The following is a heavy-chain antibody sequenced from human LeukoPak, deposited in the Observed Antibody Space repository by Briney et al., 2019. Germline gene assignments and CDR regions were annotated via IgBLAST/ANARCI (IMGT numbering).Heavy chain of an antibody. V-gene: IGHV1-69*13. CDR2: IIPIFGTA. CDR3: ATDGSGSYSPSFDY. D-gene: IGHD3-10*01. CDR1: GYTFTSYG. J-gene: IGHJ4*02. Sequence: SVKVSCKASGYTFTSYGISWVRQAPGQGLEWMGGIIPIFGTANYAQKFQGRVTITADESTSTAYMELSSLRSEDTAVYYCATDGSGSYSPSFDYWAQATLVTVSS.